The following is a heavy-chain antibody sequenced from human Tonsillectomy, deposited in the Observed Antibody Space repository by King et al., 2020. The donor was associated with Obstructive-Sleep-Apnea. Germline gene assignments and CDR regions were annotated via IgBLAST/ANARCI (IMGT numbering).Heavy chain of an antibody. V-gene: IGHV1-2*02. D-gene: IGHD1-14*01. Sequence: QLVQSGAEVKKPGASVKVSCKASGYKFTDYYVHWVRQAPGQGLEWMGWIIPDNGGAYYAQKFQDRVTMTRDTSISTAYMELRRLKSDDTAVYYCSRADMKALITYWFDSWGQGTPVTVSS. J-gene: IGHJ5*01. CDR3: SRADMKALITYWFDS. CDR1: GYKFTDYY. CDR2: IIPDNGGA.